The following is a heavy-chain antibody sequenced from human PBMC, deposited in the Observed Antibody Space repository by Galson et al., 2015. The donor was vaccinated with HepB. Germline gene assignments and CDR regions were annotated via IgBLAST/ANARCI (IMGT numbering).Heavy chain of an antibody. J-gene: IGHJ6*02. Sequence: SLRLSCAASGFTFSSYGMHWVRQAPGKGLEWVAVIWYDGSNKYYADSVKGRFTISRDNSKNTLYLQMNSLRAEDTAVYYCARVRIQLWFSDYYYGMDVWGQGTTVTVSS. CDR1: GFTFSSYG. D-gene: IGHD5-18*01. CDR3: ARVRIQLWFSDYYYGMDV. CDR2: IWYDGSNK. V-gene: IGHV3-33*08.